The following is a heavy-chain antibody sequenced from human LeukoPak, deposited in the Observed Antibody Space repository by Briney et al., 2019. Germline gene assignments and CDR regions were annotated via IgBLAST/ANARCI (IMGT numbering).Heavy chain of an antibody. CDR1: GYTFTSYG. J-gene: IGHJ4*02. CDR2: ISAYNGNT. V-gene: IGHV1-18*01. CDR3: ARVPPYDSSGYSEY. D-gene: IGHD3-22*01. Sequence: ASVKLSCKASGYTFTSYGISWVRQAPGQGLEWMGWISAYNGNTNYAQKLQGRVTMTTDTSTSTAYMELRSLRSDDTAVYYCARVPPYDSSGYSEYWGQGTLVTVSS.